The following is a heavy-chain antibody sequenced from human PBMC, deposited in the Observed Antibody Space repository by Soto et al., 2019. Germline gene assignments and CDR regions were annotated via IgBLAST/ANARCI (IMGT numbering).Heavy chain of an antibody. J-gene: IGHJ6*02. CDR2: ILPIFGTA. V-gene: IGHV1-69*13. CDR3: ASKGYCSSTSGLAVSLYGMDV. D-gene: IGHD2-2*01. CDR1: GAPFSSYS. Sequence: SSVKVSSKVPGAPFSSYSLSWVRQAPGQGLEWMGGILPIFGTANYAQKIQGRVTITADESTSAAYMELSSLRSEDTAVYYCASKGYCSSTSGLAVSLYGMDVWGQGTTVTVS.